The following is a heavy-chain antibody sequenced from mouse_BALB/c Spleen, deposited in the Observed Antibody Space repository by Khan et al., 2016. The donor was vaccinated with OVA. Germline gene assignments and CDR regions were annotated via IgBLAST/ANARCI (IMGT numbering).Heavy chain of an antibody. J-gene: IGHJ3*01. CDR1: GFSLNTYG. CDR2: IRSGGST. CDR3: ARNSYMYDFTY. Sequence: VQLQESGPGLVQPSQSLSITCTVTGFSLNTYGIHWIRQSQGKGLEWLGVIRSGGSTDYNGAFISRLNITKDNSKSQVFFKLSSPQADDTAISYCARNSYMYDFTYWGQGTLVTVSA. D-gene: IGHD2-14*01. V-gene: IGHV2-2*01.